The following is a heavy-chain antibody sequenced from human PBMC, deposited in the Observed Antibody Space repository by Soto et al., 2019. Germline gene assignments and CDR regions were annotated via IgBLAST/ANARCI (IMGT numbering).Heavy chain of an antibody. J-gene: IGHJ4*02. CDR3: ARDLYPLAYYFDY. CDR1: GYTFTNHG. V-gene: IGHV1-18*01. Sequence: ASVKVSCKASGYTFTNHGISWVRHAPGQGLEWLGWISGHNGNTKYAQRLQGRVTMTTDTSTSTVYMELRSLKSDDTAVYYCARDLYPLAYYFDYWGQGTLVTVSS. CDR2: ISGHNGNT.